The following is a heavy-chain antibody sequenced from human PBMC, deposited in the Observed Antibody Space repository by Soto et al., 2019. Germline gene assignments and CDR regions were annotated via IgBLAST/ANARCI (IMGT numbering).Heavy chain of an antibody. CDR1: GYSFTSYW. CDR3: ARGGGGTFFGVVIPKNYYYMDV. D-gene: IGHD3-3*01. Sequence: PGESLKISCKGSGYSFTSYWIGWVRQMPGKGLEWMGIIYPGDSDTRYSPSFQGQVTISADKSISTAYLQWSSLKASDTAMYYCARGGGGTFFGVVIPKNYYYMDVWGKGTTVTVS. CDR2: IYPGDSDT. J-gene: IGHJ6*03. V-gene: IGHV5-51*01.